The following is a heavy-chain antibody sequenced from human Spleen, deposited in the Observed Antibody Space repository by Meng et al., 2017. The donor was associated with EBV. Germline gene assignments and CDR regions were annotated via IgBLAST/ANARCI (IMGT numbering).Heavy chain of an antibody. D-gene: IGHD6-19*01. CDR2: TNTGNGNK. CDR3: ARDLSVYASGWH. Sequence: QVKRVGSGAEVHKPGAKVKFSCTAYRFTFTSYAMLWVRQAPGLRFKWMVWTNTGNGNKTHSLKFQGRVTITRDTTAGKAYMKMRSLGSADTSLYYCARDLSVYASGWHWGQGPLVTVSS. CDR1: RFTFTSYA. V-gene: IGHV1-3*04. J-gene: IGHJ4*02.